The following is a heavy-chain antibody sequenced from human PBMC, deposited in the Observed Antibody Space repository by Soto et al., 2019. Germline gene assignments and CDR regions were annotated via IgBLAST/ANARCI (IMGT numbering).Heavy chain of an antibody. J-gene: IGHJ3*02. CDR2: ISNSSSTI. CDR3: ARDVAPYYDSSGYYYDLMSFDI. Sequence: GGSLRLSCAASGFTFSSYSMNWVRQAPGKGLEWVSYISNSSSTIYYADSVKGRFTISRDNAKNSLYLQMNSLRDEDTAVYYCARDVAPYYDSSGYYYDLMSFDIWGQGTMVTVSS. CDR1: GFTFSSYS. D-gene: IGHD3-22*01. V-gene: IGHV3-48*02.